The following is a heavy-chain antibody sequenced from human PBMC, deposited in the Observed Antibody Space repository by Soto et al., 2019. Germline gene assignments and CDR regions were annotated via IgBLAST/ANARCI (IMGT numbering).Heavy chain of an antibody. CDR3: ARHLPYCGGDCYSLDY. J-gene: IGHJ4*02. V-gene: IGHV4-59*08. CDR2: IYYSAST. Sequence: PSETLSLTCTVSGGSISSYYWSWIRQPPGKGLEWIGYIYYSASTNYSPSLKSRVTISVDTSKNQFSLNLSSVTAADTAAYYCARHLPYCGGDCYSLDYWGQGTLVTVSS. CDR1: GGSISSYY. D-gene: IGHD2-21*02.